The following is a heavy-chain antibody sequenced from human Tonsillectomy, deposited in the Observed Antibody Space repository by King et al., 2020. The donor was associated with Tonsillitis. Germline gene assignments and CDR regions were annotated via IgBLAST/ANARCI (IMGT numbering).Heavy chain of an antibody. Sequence: VPLVASGAEVKKPGASVKVSCTASGYTFTSYYMHWVRQAPGQGLEWMGIINPSGGSTSYAQKFQGRVTMTRDTSTSTVYMELSSLRSEDTAVYYCARSQTGGYSYEPFDYWGQGTLVTVSS. CDR2: INPSGGST. V-gene: IGHV1-46*01. CDR3: ARSQTGGYSYEPFDY. J-gene: IGHJ4*02. D-gene: IGHD5-18*01. CDR1: GYTFTSYY.